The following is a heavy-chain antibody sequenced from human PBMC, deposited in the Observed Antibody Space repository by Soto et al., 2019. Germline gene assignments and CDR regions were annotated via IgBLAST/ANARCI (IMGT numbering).Heavy chain of an antibody. CDR2: IYYSGST. V-gene: IGHV4-39*01. CDR1: SGSISRNRYY. Sequence: QMQLQESGRGLVKPSETLSLTCTVSSGSISRNRYYWGWIRQPPGKGLEWIGSIYYSGSTYYNPSLKSRVTISVDTSENQFSLKLSSVTAADTSVYYCARHDWNGVDYWGQGTLVIVSS. D-gene: IGHD1-1*01. CDR3: ARHDWNGVDY. J-gene: IGHJ4*02.